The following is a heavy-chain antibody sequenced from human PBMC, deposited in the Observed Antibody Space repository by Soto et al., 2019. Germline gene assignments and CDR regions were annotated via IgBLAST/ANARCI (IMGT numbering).Heavy chain of an antibody. V-gene: IGHV3-23*01. J-gene: IGHJ4*02. D-gene: IGHD3-22*01. CDR1: GFTFSRCA. CDR2: ISGSGGST. CDR3: AKVCPTGHYYDSSGQHQDFDY. Sequence: GGSLRLSCAASGFTFSRCAMSWVRQAPGKGLEWVSAISGSGGSTYYADSVKGRFTISRDNSKNTLYLQSNGLRAEDTAVYYCAKVCPTGHYYDSSGQHQDFDYWGQGTLVTVSS.